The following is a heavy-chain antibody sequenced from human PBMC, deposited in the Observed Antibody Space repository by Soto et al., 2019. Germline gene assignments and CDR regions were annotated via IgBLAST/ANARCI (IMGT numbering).Heavy chain of an antibody. CDR1: GDSFNGNW. CDR3: ARRSAVTTFYFYGMDV. J-gene: IGHJ6*02. Sequence: GESLTISCTISGDSFNGNWIAWVRQRPGRGLEWMGIIYPIDSDTRYSPSFQGQVTISVDRSVNSAFLQWRSLKASDTATYYCARRSAVTTFYFYGMDVWGQGTTVTVSS. D-gene: IGHD4-17*01. V-gene: IGHV5-51*01. CDR2: IYPIDSDT.